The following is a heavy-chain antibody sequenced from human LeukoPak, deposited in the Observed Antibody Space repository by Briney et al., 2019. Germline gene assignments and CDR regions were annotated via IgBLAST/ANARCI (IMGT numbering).Heavy chain of an antibody. D-gene: IGHD3-3*01. CDR3: ARDPKYYDFWSGYYGGYYMDV. J-gene: IGHJ6*03. CDR2: ISSSSSYI. Sequence: KPGGSLRLSCAASGFTFRSYSMNWVRQAPGKGLEWVSSISSSSSYIYYADSVKGRFTISRDNAKNSLYLQMNSLRAEDTAVYYCARDPKYYDFWSGYYGGYYMDVWGKGTTVTVSS. CDR1: GFTFRSYS. V-gene: IGHV3-21*01.